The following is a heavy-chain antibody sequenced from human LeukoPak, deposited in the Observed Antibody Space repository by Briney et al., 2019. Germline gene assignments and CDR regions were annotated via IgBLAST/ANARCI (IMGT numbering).Heavy chain of an antibody. CDR1: GGSFSGYY. Sequence: SETMSLICAVYGGSFSGYYWSWNRQPPGKGLEWIGEINHSGSTNYNPSLKSRVTISVDTSKNQFSLKLSSETAADTAVYYCARGRSIVAVLPFDYWGQGTLVTVSS. J-gene: IGHJ4*02. D-gene: IGHD2-15*01. CDR3: ARGRSIVAVLPFDY. V-gene: IGHV4-34*01. CDR2: INHSGST.